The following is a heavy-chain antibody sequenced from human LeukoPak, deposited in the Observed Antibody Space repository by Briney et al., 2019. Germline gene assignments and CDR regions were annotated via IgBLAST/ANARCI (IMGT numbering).Heavy chain of an antibody. CDR1: GGYISIGSHY. CDR2: IYYTGST. CDR3: AREGCSSTSCPDGGYWFDP. J-gene: IGHJ5*02. D-gene: IGHD2-2*01. V-gene: IGHV4-39*07. Sequence: PSETLSLTCTVSGGYISIGSHYWGWIRQPPGKGLEWIGSIYYTGSTYYNPSLKSRVTISVDTSKNQFSLKLRSVTAADTAVYYCAREGCSSTSCPDGGYWFDPWGQGTLVTVSS.